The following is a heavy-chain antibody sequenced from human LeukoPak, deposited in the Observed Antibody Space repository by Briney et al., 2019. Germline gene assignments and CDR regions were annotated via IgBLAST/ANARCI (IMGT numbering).Heavy chain of an antibody. CDR1: GLTLSNYG. Sequence: PGGSLRLSCAVSGLTLSNYGMRWVRQAAGKGLEWVAGISESGGRTNYADSVKGRFTISRDNPKNTLYLQMNSLRAEDTAVYFCAKRGVVIRVILVGFHKEAYYFDSWGQGALVTVSS. J-gene: IGHJ4*02. CDR2: ISESGGRT. CDR3: AKRGVVIRVILVGFHKEAYYFDS. V-gene: IGHV3-23*01. D-gene: IGHD3-22*01.